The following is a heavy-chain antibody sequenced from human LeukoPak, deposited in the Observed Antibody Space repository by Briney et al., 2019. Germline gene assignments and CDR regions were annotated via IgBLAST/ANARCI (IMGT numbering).Heavy chain of an antibody. CDR2: INPNSGGT. D-gene: IGHD5-18*01. J-gene: IGHJ4*02. CDR3: ARGHYSYGFDY. V-gene: IGHV1-2*02. Sequence: ASVNVSCKASGYTFTGYYMHWVRQAPGQGREWVGWINPNSGGTNYAQNFQGRVTMTRDTSISPAYMQLSRLRSDDTAVYYCARGHYSYGFDYWGQGTLVTVSS. CDR1: GYTFTGYY.